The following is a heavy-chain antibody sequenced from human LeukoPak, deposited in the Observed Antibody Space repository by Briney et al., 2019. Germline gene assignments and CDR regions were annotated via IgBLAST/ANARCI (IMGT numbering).Heavy chain of an antibody. J-gene: IGHJ4*02. CDR2: IYYSGST. CDR1: GGSISSRNYY. D-gene: IGHD2-2*01. CDR3: ARGCGSSTSCYAY. Sequence: SETLSLTCTVPGGSISSRNYYWGWIRQPPGKGLEWIGYIYYSGSTNYNPSLKSRVTISVDTSKNQFSLKLSSVTAADTAVYYCARGCGSSTSCYAYWGQGTLVTVSS. V-gene: IGHV4-61*05.